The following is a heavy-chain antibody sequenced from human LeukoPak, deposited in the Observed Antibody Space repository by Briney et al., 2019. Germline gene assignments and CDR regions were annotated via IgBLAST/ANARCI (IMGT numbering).Heavy chain of an antibody. CDR1: GGTFSSYA. J-gene: IGHJ4*02. Sequence: SVKVSCKASGGTFSSYAISWGRQAPGPRLEWLGGIIPIFGTANSAQKFQGRVTITTDESTSTAYMELSSLRSEDTAVYYCARVAGGMATMNFDYWGQGTLVTVSS. CDR3: ARVAGGMATMNFDY. CDR2: IIPIFGTA. V-gene: IGHV1-69*05. D-gene: IGHD5-24*01.